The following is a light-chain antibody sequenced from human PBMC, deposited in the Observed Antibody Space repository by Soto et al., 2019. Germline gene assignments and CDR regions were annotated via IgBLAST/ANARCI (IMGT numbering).Light chain of an antibody. CDR3: QQYNDWPPLT. V-gene: IGKV3-15*01. Sequence: ETVMTQSPATLSVSPGERATLSCRASQHVSNNLAWYQQRPGQPPRLLIYGASTRATGIPSRFSGSGSGTEFTLTISSLQSEDFALYFCQQYNDWPPLTFGQGTRLEVK. CDR2: GAS. J-gene: IGKJ5*01. CDR1: QHVSNN.